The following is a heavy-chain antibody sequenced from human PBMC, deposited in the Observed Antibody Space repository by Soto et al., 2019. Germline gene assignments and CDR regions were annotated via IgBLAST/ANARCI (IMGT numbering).Heavy chain of an antibody. CDR1: GGSISSGGYY. CDR3: ARLVLRYFGWLRRVWFDP. D-gene: IGHD3-9*01. V-gene: IGHV4-31*03. Sequence: SETLSLTCTVSGGSISSGGYYWSWIRQHPGKGLEWIGYIYYSGSTYYNPSLKSRVTISVDTSKNQFSLKLSSVTAADTAVYYCARLVLRYFGWLRRVWFDPWGQGTLVTVSS. J-gene: IGHJ5*02. CDR2: IYYSGST.